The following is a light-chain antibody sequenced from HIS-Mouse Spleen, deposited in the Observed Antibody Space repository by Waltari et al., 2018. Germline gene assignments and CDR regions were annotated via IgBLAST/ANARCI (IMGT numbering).Light chain of an antibody. J-gene: IGLJ3*02. V-gene: IGLV2-14*03. CDR1: SSDVGGYNY. Sequence: QSALTQPASVSGSPGQSITISCTGTSSDVGGYNYVSWYQQHPGKAPKLMIYDVSNRPSGVPTRFSGSKSGNTASLTISGLQAEDEADYYCSSYTSSSTRVFGGGTKLTVL. CDR2: DVS. CDR3: SSYTSSSTRV.